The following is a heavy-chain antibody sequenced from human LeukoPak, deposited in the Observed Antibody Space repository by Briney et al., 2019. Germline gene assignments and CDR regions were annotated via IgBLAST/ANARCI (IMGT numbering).Heavy chain of an antibody. D-gene: IGHD6-19*01. Sequence: SETLSLTCTVSGGSISNYYWSWIRQPPGKGLEWIGHIYYSGTTNYNPSLKSQVTISIDTSKNQFSLKLTSVTAADTAVYYCARDSGSGTYYWGQGTLVTVSS. V-gene: IGHV4-59*01. CDR3: ARDSGSGTYY. J-gene: IGHJ4*02. CDR2: IYYSGTT. CDR1: GGSISNYY.